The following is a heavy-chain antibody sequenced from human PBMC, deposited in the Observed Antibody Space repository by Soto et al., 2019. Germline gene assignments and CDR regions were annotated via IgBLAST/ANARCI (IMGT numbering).Heavy chain of an antibody. Sequence: QVQLVESGGGVVQPGRTLRLSCAASGFTFSSYGMHWVRQAPGKGLEWVADIWYDGSNKYYADSVKVRFTISRDNSKNTLYLQMNSLRAEDTAVYYCARDHWNGNYFDYWCQGTLVTVSS. D-gene: IGHD1-1*01. V-gene: IGHV3-33*01. CDR2: IWYDGSNK. J-gene: IGHJ4*02. CDR3: ARDHWNGNYFDY. CDR1: GFTFSSYG.